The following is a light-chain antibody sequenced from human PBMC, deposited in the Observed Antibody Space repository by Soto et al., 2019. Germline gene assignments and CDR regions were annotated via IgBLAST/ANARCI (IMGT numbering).Light chain of an antibody. CDR2: ATS. Sequence: EIVMTQSPAALSVTPGERATLSCLASQRVSNNLAWYQQKPGHGPRLLIYATSTRATGIPVRFSASGSATEFTLTISSLHSEDFAVYFCQQYNNWPRTFGQGTTLEIK. V-gene: IGKV3-15*01. CDR1: QRVSNN. CDR3: QQYNNWPRT. J-gene: IGKJ2*01.